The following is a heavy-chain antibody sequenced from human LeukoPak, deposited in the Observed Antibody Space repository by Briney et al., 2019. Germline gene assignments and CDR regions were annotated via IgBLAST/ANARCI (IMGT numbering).Heavy chain of an antibody. CDR3: ARGSPPSYYYYYYMDV. Sequence: SETLSLTCAVYGGSFSGYYWSWIRQPPGKGLEWIGEISHSGSTNYNPSLKSRVTISVDTSKNQFSLKLSSVTAADTAVYYCARGSPPSYYYYYYMDVWGKGTTVTVSS. CDR1: GGSFSGYY. V-gene: IGHV4-34*01. J-gene: IGHJ6*03. CDR2: ISHSGST.